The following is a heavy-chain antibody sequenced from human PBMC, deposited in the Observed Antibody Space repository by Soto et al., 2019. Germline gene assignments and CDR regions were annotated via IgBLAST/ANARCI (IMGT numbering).Heavy chain of an antibody. CDR3: ARQIYDSDTGPNFQYYFDS. D-gene: IGHD3-22*01. V-gene: IGHV5-10-1*01. CDR2: IDLSDSQT. CDR1: GYSFAGYW. Sequence: GESLKISCKGSGYSFAGYWITWVRQKPGKGLEWMGRIDLSDSQTYYSPSFRGHVTISVTKSITTVFLQWSSLRASDTAMYYCARQIYDSDTGPNFQYYFDSWGQGTPVTVSS. J-gene: IGHJ4*02.